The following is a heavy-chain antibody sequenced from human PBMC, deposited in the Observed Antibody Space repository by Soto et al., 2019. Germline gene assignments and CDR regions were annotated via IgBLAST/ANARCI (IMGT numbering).Heavy chain of an antibody. Sequence: SSETLSLTCAVYGGSFSGYYWSWIRQPPGKGLEWIGEINHSGSTNYNPSLKSRVTISVDTSKNQFSLKLSSVTAADTAVYYCASASAAIKFALDYWGQGTLVTVSS. CDR1: GGSFSGYY. CDR2: INHSGST. D-gene: IGHD2-2*01. CDR3: ASASAAIKFALDY. V-gene: IGHV4-34*01. J-gene: IGHJ4*02.